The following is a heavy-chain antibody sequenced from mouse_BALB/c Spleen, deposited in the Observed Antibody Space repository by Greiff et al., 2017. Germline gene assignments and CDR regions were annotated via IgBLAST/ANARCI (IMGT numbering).Heavy chain of an antibody. CDR1: GFNIKDTY. CDR2: IDPANGNT. D-gene: IGHD1-1*01. J-gene: IGHJ4*01. V-gene: IGHV14-3*02. CDR3: ARSRYYGSSYRYYYAMDY. Sequence: EVQLQQSGAELVKPGASVKLSCTASGFNIKDTYMHWVKQRPEQGLEWIGRIDPANGNTKYDPKFQGKATITADTSSNTAYLQLSSLTSEDTAVYYCARSRYYGSSYRYYYAMDYWGQGTSVTVSS.